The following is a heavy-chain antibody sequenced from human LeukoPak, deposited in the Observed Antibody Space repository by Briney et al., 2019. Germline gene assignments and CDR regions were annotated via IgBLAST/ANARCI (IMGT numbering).Heavy chain of an antibody. CDR2: VYNDGRT. J-gene: IGHJ5*02. Sequence: PSETLSLTCAVSGASITSSSNWWGWIRQPPGKGLEWIGTVYNDGRTFYNPSLRSRVTISLDASRNQFSLRLTSVTAADTAVYFCARREYGVLFVPWGQGTLVTVSS. V-gene: IGHV4-39*01. CDR1: GASITSSSNW. CDR3: ARREYGVLFVP. D-gene: IGHD4-17*01.